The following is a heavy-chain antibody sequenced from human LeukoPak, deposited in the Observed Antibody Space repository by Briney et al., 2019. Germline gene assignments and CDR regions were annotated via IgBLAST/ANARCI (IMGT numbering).Heavy chain of an antibody. CDR1: GFTFSSYW. D-gene: IGHD2-2*01. CDR3: ARDLEYQLLSRGYFDY. Sequence: GGSLRLSCAASGFTFSSYWMSWVRQAPGKGLEWVANIKQDGSEKYYVGSVKGRFTIPRDNAKNSLYLQMNSLRAEDTAVYYCARDLEYQLLSRGYFDYWGQGTLVTVSS. J-gene: IGHJ4*02. V-gene: IGHV3-7*01. CDR2: IKQDGSEK.